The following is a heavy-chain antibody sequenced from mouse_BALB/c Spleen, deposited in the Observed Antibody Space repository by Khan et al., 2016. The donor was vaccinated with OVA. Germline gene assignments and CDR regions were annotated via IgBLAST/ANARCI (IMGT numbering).Heavy chain of an antibody. CDR2: ISSAGDYT. CDR1: GFTFSSYG. D-gene: IGHD4-1*01. V-gene: IGHV5-6*01. CDR3: ASHLTGSFAY. Sequence: EVQLQESGGDLVKPGGSLKLSCAASGFTFSSYGMSWVRQTPDKRLEWVATISSAGDYTYYPDNVKGRFTISRDNATNTLYLQMSSLKSEDTAMFYCASHLTGSFAYWGQGTLVTVSA. J-gene: IGHJ3*01.